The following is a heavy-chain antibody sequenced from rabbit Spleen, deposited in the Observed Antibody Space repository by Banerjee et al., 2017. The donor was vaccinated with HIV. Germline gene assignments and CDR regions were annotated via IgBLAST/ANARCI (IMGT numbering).Heavy chain of an antibody. CDR3: ARDYYYATSDDRGYAWDL. V-gene: IGHV1S45*01. J-gene: IGHJ3*01. CDR2: INMVTAKS. CDR1: GFDFGSYG. D-gene: IGHD6-1*01. Sequence: QEQLVESGGGLVQPEGSLTLTCKASGFDFGSYGMCWVRQAPGKGLEWIACINMVTAKSVYASWAKGRFIMSRTSSTTVTLQMTSLTAADTATYFCARDYYYATSDDRGYAWDLWGQGTLVTVS.